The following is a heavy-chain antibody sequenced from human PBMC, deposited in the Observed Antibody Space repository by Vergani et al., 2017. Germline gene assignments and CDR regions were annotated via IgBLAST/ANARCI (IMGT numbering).Heavy chain of an antibody. CDR2: IHYSENT. D-gene: IGHD2-15*01. V-gene: IGHV4-59*11. Sequence: QVQLQESGPGLVKSSETLSLTCSVSFDSIRNLYCNWIRQPPGKGLEWIGSIHYSENTNYNPSLKTRVTISVDTSKNQFSLTLTSVTAADTAVYYCASDTHRGKRADRWGQGILVTVTS. J-gene: IGHJ5*02. CDR3: ASDTHRGKRADR. CDR1: FDSIRNLY.